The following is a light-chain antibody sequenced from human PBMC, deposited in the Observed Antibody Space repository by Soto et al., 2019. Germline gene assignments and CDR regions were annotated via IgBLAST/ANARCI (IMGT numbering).Light chain of an antibody. CDR3: MQALQTPR. V-gene: IGKV2-28*01. Sequence: EIVLTQSPLSLAVTPGEPASISCRSSQTLLQSNGYNYLDWYLQKPGHSPQLLIYLGSYRASGVPDRVSGSGSGTDFTLQISRVEAEDVGVYYCMQALQTPRFGGGTKVDIK. J-gene: IGKJ4*01. CDR1: QTLLQSNGYNY. CDR2: LGS.